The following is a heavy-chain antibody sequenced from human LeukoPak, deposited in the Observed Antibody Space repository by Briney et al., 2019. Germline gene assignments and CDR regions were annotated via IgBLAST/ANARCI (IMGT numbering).Heavy chain of an antibody. V-gene: IGHV3-23*01. CDR1: GFTFSSYA. J-gene: IGHJ4*02. CDR3: ARSFGGSYAYFDY. D-gene: IGHD1-26*01. Sequence: GGSLRLSCAASGFTFSSYAMSWVRQAPGKGLEWVSAISGSGGSTYYADSVKGRFTISRDDSKNTLYLQMNSLRGEDTSVYYCARSFGGSYAYFDYWGQGILVTVSS. CDR2: ISGSGGST.